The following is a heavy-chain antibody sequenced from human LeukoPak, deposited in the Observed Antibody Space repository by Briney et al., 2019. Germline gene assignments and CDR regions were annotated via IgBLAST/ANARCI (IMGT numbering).Heavy chain of an antibody. CDR3: ARDSRYDSSGKFDY. J-gene: IGHJ4*02. CDR2: ISSSSSYI. CDR1: GFTFSSYS. V-gene: IGHV3-21*01. D-gene: IGHD3-22*01. Sequence: GGSLRLSCAASGFTFSSYSMNWVRQAPGKGLEWVSSISSSSSYIYYADSVKGRFTISRDNAENSLYLQMNSLRAEDTAVYYCARDSRYDSSGKFDYWGQGTLVTVSS.